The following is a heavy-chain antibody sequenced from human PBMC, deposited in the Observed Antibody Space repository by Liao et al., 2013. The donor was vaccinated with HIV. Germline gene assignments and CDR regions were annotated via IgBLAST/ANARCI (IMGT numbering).Heavy chain of an antibody. CDR2: INHSGST. CDR1: GGSFSGYY. V-gene: IGHV4-34*01. J-gene: IGHJ1*01. Sequence: QVQLQQWGAGLLKPSETLSLTCAVYGGSFSGYYWSWIRQPPGKGLEWIGEINHSGSTNYNPSLKSRVTISVDTSKNQFSLKLRSVTAADTAVYYCARDYREYCSSTSCYGRAYFQQWGQGTLVTVSS. D-gene: IGHD2-2*01. CDR3: ARDYREYCSSTSCYGRAYFQQ.